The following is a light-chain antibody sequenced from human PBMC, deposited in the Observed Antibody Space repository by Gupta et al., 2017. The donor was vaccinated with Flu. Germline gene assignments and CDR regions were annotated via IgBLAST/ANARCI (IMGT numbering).Light chain of an antibody. CDR2: GAS. J-gene: IGKJ3*01. CDR3: QQRSDWPIS. V-gene: IGKV3-11*01. CDR1: QSVSTS. Sequence: EIVLTQSPATVSLSPGERATLSCSASQSVSTSLAWYQQKPGQAPRFLIYGASNRATGLPARFSGSGSGTDFTLTISTLEPEDFAVYYCQQRSDWPISFGPGTKVDIK.